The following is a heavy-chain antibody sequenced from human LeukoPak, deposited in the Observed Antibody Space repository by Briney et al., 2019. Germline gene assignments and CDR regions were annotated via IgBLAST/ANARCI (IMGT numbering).Heavy chain of an antibody. CDR2: ITGSGSSI. V-gene: IGHV3-48*03. J-gene: IGHJ4*02. CDR3: ARKFGGTTYFDY. D-gene: IGHD1-26*01. Sequence: PGGSLRLSCAASGFTFSSYEMNWDRQAPGKGLEWISYITGSGSSIYYADSVKGRFTISRDNAKNSLSLQMNSLRAEDTAVYYCARKFGGTTYFDYWGQGTLVTVSS. CDR1: GFTFSSYE.